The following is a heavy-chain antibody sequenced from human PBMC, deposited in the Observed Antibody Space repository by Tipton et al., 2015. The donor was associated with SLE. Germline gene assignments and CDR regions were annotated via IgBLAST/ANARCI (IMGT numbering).Heavy chain of an antibody. CDR3: ATVRAGCGGCSCHLDS. CDR2: IIYSGGT. CDR1: GGSVSSGIW. D-gene: IGHD2-21*01. J-gene: IGHJ4*02. Sequence: TLSLTCAVSGGSVSSGIWWTWVRQSPGKGLEWIGDIIYSGGTNYNPSLKSRLTMSLDRSENPFSLEVTSVTAADTAVYYCATVRAGCGGCSCHLDSWGQGTLVTVSS. V-gene: IGHV4-4*02.